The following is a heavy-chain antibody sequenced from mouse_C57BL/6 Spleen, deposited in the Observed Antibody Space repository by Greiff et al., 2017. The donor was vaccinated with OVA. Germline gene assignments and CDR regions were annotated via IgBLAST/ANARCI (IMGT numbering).Heavy chain of an antibody. CDR3: ARRGGNYLYYFDY. J-gene: IGHJ2*01. D-gene: IGHD2-1*01. V-gene: IGHV1-55*01. Sequence: VQLQQPGAELVKPGASVKMSCKASGYTFTSYWITWVKQRPGQGLEWIGDIYPGSGSTNYNEKFKGKATFTADTSSNTAYMQLSSLTTEDSAIYYCARRGGNYLYYFDYWGQGTTLTVSS. CDR2: IYPGSGST. CDR1: GYTFTSYW.